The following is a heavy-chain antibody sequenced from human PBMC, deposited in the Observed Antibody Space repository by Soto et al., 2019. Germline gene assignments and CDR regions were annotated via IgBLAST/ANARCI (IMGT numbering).Heavy chain of an antibody. CDR1: GFTFSSYA. CDR2: ISGSGGST. V-gene: IGHV3-23*01. D-gene: IGHD3-10*01. Sequence: GGSLRLSCAASGFTFSSYAMSWVRQAPGKGLEWVSAISGSGGSTYYADSVKGRFTISRDNSKNTLYLQMNSLRAEDTAVYYCARTYYYGSGSQWYFDYWGQGTLVTVSS. J-gene: IGHJ4*02. CDR3: ARTYYYGSGSQWYFDY.